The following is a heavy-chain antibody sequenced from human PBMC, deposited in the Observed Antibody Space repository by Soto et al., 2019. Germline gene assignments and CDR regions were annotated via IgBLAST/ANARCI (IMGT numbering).Heavy chain of an antibody. Sequence: ESGGGLVQPGGSLRLSCTGSGFIFSPFAMSWVRQAPGKGLEWLSAISASGGNTYYPDSVKGRFTISRDISENTLYLQMSSLGGEDTAVYHCAKEPTSTVEGAFDLWGRGTMVTVSS. CDR3: AKEPTSTVEGAFDL. CDR2: ISASGGNT. CDR1: GFIFSPFA. J-gene: IGHJ3*01. D-gene: IGHD4-17*01. V-gene: IGHV3-23*01.